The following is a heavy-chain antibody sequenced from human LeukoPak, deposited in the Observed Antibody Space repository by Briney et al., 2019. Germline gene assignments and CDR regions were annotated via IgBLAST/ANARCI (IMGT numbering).Heavy chain of an antibody. CDR2: INAGNGNT. Sequence: AASVKVSCKASGYSFTSYAMHWVRQAPGQRLEWMGWINAGNGNTKYSQKFQGRVTITRDTSASIAYMELSSLRSKDTAVYYCARREGDGDPLGYYYGLDVWGQGTTVTVSS. CDR3: ARREGDGDPLGYYYGLDV. CDR1: GYSFTSYA. V-gene: IGHV1-3*01. D-gene: IGHD4-17*01. J-gene: IGHJ6*02.